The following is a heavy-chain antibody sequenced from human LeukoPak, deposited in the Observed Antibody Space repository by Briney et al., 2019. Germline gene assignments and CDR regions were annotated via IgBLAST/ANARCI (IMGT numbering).Heavy chain of an antibody. D-gene: IGHD6-19*01. CDR3: AKEHDSSGYDY. CDR2: ISGSDGST. J-gene: IGHJ4*02. Sequence: PGGSLRLSCVASGFTFSSYAMSWVRQAPVIGLEWVSAISGSDGSTYYSDSVKGRFTITRDNSKNTLYLQMNSLRAEDTAVYYCAKEHDSSGYDYWGQGTLVTVSS. CDR1: GFTFSSYA. V-gene: IGHV3-23*01.